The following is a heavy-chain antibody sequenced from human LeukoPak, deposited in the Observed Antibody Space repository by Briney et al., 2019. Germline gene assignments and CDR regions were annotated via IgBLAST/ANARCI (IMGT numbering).Heavy chain of an antibody. V-gene: IGHV3-21*01. CDR1: GFTFSSYA. CDR3: ARDRGGYSGSYYYYMDV. CDR2: ISSSSSYI. J-gene: IGHJ6*03. D-gene: IGHD1-26*01. Sequence: GGSLRLSCAASGFTFSSYAMSWVRQAPGKGLEWVSSISSSSSYIYYADSVKGRFTISRDNAKNSLYLQMNSLRAEDTAVYYCARDRGGYSGSYYYYMDVWGKGTTVTVSS.